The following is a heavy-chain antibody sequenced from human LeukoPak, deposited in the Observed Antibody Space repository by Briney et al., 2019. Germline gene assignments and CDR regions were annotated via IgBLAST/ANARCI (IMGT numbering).Heavy chain of an antibody. CDR3: ARDVYDSSGYPFDY. CDR1: GGTFSSYA. D-gene: IGHD3-22*01. CDR2: IIPIFGTA. J-gene: IGHJ4*02. Sequence: ASVEVSCKASGGTFSSYAISWVRQAPGQGLEWMGRIIPIFGTANYAQKFQGRVTITTDESTSTAYMELSSLRSEDTAVYYCARDVYDSSGYPFDYWGQGTLVTVSS. V-gene: IGHV1-69*05.